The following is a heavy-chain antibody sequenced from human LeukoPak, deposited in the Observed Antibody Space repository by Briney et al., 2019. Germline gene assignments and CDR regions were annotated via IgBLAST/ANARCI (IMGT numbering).Heavy chain of an antibody. J-gene: IGHJ4*02. CDR3: TKEFYGDYL. D-gene: IGHD4-17*01. V-gene: IGHV3-74*01. CDR1: GFAYSSFW. Sequence: GGSLRLSCGASGFAYSSFWMSWVRQAPGEGLVWVSRINSDGSSTSYADSVKGRFTISRDDAKNTLYLQMHSLRVEDTAVYYCTKEFYGDYLWGQGTLVTVSS. CDR2: INSDGSST.